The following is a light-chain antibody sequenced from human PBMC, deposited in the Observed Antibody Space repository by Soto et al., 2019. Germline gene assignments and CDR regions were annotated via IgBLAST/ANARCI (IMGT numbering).Light chain of an antibody. CDR3: HSYDSSLSARGVV. J-gene: IGLJ2*01. CDR2: GNS. V-gene: IGLV1-40*01. Sequence: QSVLTQPPSVSGAPGQRVTISCTGSSSNIGAGYDVHWYQQLPGTAPKLLIYGNSNRPSGVPDRFSGSKSGTSASLAITGLQAEDEDDYYCHSYDSSLSARGVVFGRGTKLTVL. CDR1: SSNIGAGYD.